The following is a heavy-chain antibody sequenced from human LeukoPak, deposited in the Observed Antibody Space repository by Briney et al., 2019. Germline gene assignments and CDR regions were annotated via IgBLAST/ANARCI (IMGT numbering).Heavy chain of an antibody. J-gene: IGHJ4*02. CDR1: GYTFATYA. V-gene: IGHV1-3*01. Sequence: GASVKVSCKASGYTFATYAMHWVRQAPGQKFEWMGWINGANGNTKYSKRFQGRATITKDTSANTAYMELSSLRSEDTAVYYCARVNDYGDYGEFDYWGQGTLVTVSS. D-gene: IGHD4-17*01. CDR3: ARVNDYGDYGEFDY. CDR2: INGANGNT.